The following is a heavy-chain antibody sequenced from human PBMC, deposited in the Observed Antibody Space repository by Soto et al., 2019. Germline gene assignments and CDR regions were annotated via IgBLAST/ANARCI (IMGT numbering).Heavy chain of an antibody. J-gene: IGHJ3*02. Sequence: QVQLVQSGAEVKKPGSSVKVSCKTSGGTFGDYSISWVRQAPGQGLEWMGRIIPILGIVNNAQNLQGRVTITADKSTRTASMELSSLRSEDTAVYYCARGYCSGGTCDNAVDIWGQGTMVTVSS. CDR1: GGTFGDYS. CDR3: ARGYCSGGTCDNAVDI. D-gene: IGHD2-15*01. CDR2: IIPILGIV. V-gene: IGHV1-69*02.